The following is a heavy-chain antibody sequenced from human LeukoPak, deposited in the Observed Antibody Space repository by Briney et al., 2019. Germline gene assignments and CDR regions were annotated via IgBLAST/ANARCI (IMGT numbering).Heavy chain of an antibody. D-gene: IGHD3-3*01. J-gene: IGHJ4*02. V-gene: IGHV3-21*04. CDR3: ARGNSNDFWSGSFDY. CDR2: ISSSSSYI. Sequence: GGSLRLSCAASGFTFSSYSMNWVRQAPGKGLEWVSSISSSSSYIYYADSVKGRFIISRDNAKNSLYLQMNSLRAEDTAVYYCARGNSNDFWSGSFDYWGQGTLVTVSS. CDR1: GFTFSSYS.